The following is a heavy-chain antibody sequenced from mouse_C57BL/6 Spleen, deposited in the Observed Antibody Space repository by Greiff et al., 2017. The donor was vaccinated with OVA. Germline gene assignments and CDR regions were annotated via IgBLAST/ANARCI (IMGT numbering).Heavy chain of an antibody. CDR2: IDPEDGDT. CDR1: GFNIKDYY. CDR3: TSPVSKTVRGYFDV. J-gene: IGHJ1*03. D-gene: IGHD1-1*01. Sequence: VQLKQSGAELVRPGASVKLSCTASGFNIKDYYMHWVKQRPEQGLEWIGRIDPEDGDTEYAPKFQGKATMTADTSSNTAYLQLSSLTSEDTAVYYCTSPVSKTVRGYFDVWGTGTTVTVSS. V-gene: IGHV14-1*01.